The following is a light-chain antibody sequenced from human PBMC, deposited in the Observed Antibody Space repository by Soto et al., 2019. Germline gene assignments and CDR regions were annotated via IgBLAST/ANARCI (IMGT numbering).Light chain of an antibody. CDR1: SRDVGGYNY. CDR2: EVS. CDR3: SSYTSSSTYV. V-gene: IGLV2-14*01. J-gene: IGLJ1*01. Sequence: QSVLTQPASVSGSPGQSITISCTGTSRDVGGYNYVSWYQQHPGNAPKLMIYEVSNRPSGVSNRFSGSKSGNTASLTISGLLAEDEADYYCSSYTSSSTYVFGTGTKVTVL.